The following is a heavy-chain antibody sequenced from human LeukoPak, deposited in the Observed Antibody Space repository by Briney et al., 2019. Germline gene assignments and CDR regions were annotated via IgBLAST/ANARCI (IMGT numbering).Heavy chain of an antibody. CDR3: ARAEKQQYFDY. CDR1: GFTFSSYA. Sequence: GGSLRLSCAASGFTFSSYAMHWVRQAPGKGLEWVAVISYDGSNKYYADSVKGRFTISRDNSKNTLYLQMNSLRAEDTAVYYCARAEKQQYFDYWGQGTLVTVSS. V-gene: IGHV3-30-3*01. J-gene: IGHJ4*02. D-gene: IGHD6-13*01. CDR2: ISYDGSNK.